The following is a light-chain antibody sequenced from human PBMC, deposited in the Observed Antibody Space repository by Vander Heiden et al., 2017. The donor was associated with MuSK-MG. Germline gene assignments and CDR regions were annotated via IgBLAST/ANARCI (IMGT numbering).Light chain of an antibody. CDR1: SSDVGGFNF. J-gene: IGLJ2*01. V-gene: IGLV2-11*01. CDR2: DVS. CDR3: CSYAGSDTFGVV. Sequence: QSALAPPRSVSGSPGQSVTMSCTGTSSDVGGFNFVAWYQQHPDKAPKLMIVDVSKRPPGVPDRFSGSTSGNTASLTIPRLQAEDEADYYCCSYAGSDTFGVVFGGGTKLTVL.